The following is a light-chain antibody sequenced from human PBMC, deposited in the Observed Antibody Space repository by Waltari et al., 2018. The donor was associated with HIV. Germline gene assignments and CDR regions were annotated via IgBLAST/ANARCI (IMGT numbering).Light chain of an antibody. CDR3: SSFTASGTQV. Sequence: QSALAQPASVSGSPGQSITISCTGTSSDVGSYNYVDWYQHTPGKAPKRMIYEVTSRPSGVSNRFSGSKSGNTASLTISGLQAEDEADYYCSSFTASGTQVFGGGTKLTVL. CDR1: SSDVGSYNY. V-gene: IGLV2-14*01. CDR2: EVT. J-gene: IGLJ3*02.